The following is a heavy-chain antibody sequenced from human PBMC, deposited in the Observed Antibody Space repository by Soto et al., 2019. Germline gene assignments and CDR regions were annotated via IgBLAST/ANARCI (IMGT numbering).Heavy chain of an antibody. CDR3: ARLMHYSHSGGSSHSGFVM. V-gene: IGHV1-2*02. Sequence: SEEASTKAPGPPITIPFMQWELQAPGHRPEWIGWINPYSGGAELSQKFQGRVTMTRDTSISTAYMGVSSLRSDDTAVFYCARLMHYSHSGGSSHSGFVMWGQGTLVAVSS. D-gene: IGHD2-21*01. J-gene: IGHJ4*01. CDR2: INPYSGGA. CDR1: GPPITIPF.